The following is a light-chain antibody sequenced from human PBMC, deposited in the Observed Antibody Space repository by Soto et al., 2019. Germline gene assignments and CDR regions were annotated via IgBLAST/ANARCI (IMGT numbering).Light chain of an antibody. CDR2: DAS. J-gene: IGKJ2*01. Sequence: EIVLTQSPGTLSLSPGERATLSCRASQSVSSSYLAWYQQKPGQAPRLLIYDASIRATGIPDRFSGSGSGTDFTLTISRLEPEDFAVFYCQQYGSSPFTFGQGTKLEIK. CDR1: QSVSSSY. CDR3: QQYGSSPFT. V-gene: IGKV3-20*01.